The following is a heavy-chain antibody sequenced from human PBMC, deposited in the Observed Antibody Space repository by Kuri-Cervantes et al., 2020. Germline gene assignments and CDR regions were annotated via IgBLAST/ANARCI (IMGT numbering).Heavy chain of an antibody. CDR3: TTAQELDY. D-gene: IGHD3-10*01. CDR2: IKSNNDGETT. Sequence: GESLKISCAASGFTFDDYGMSWVRQAPGKGLEWVGRIKSNNDGETTDYAAPVKDRFTISRDDSIDTLYLQTNSLKTEDTAVYYCTTAQELDYWGRGTLVTVSS. CDR1: GFTFDDYG. J-gene: IGHJ4*02. V-gene: IGHV3-15*01.